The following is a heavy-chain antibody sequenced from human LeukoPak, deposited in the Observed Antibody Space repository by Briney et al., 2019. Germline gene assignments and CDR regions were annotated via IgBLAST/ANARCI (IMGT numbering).Heavy chain of an antibody. CDR1: GYTFTSYD. CDR3: ARGGELELLSPYDAFDI. D-gene: IGHD1-7*01. V-gene: IGHV1-8*03. CDR2: MNPNSGNT. Sequence: ASVKVSCKASGYTFTSYDINWVRQATGQGLEWMGWMNPNSGNTGYAQKFQGRVTITRNTSISTAYMELSSLRSEDTAVYYCARGGELELLSPYDAFDIWGQGTMVTVSS. J-gene: IGHJ3*02.